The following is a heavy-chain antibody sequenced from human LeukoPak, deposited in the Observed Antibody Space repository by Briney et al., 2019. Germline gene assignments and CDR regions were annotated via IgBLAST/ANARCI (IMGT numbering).Heavy chain of an antibody. D-gene: IGHD2/OR15-2a*01. Sequence: KASETLSLTCAVYGGSFSGYYWSWIRQAPGKGLEWIGSIYHTGSTFYNPSLKSRLTISVDSSMNQFSLKMRFVTAADTAVYYCARDLYDSTTQHHPPHFDSWGQGTLVTVSS. CDR3: ARDLYDSTTQHHPPHFDS. V-gene: IGHV4-34*01. CDR2: IYHTGST. CDR1: GGSFSGYY. J-gene: IGHJ4*02.